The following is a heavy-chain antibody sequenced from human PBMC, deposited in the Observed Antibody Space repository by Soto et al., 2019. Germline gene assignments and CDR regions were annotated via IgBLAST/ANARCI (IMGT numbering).Heavy chain of an antibody. D-gene: IGHD5-12*01. Sequence: SETLSLTCTVSGGSISSGDYYWIWIRQHPGKGLEWIGYIYYSGSTYYNPSLKSRITMSLDTSKNQFSLKMSSVTAADTAVYYCARDWNGYNYYYGMDFWGQGTTVTVSS. CDR3: ARDWNGYNYYYGMDF. J-gene: IGHJ6*02. V-gene: IGHV4-31*03. CDR1: GGSISSGDYY. CDR2: IYYSGST.